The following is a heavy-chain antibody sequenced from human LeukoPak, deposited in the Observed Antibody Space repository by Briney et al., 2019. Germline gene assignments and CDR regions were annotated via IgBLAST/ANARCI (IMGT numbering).Heavy chain of an antibody. J-gene: IGHJ6*03. D-gene: IGHD6-13*01. CDR1: GFTFSSYW. Sequence: GGSLRLSCAASGFTFSSYWMHWVRQAPGKGLVWVSRINTDGSSTSYADSVKGRFTISRDNAKNTLYLQMNSLRAEETAVYYCARDYSSSWYYYYYYYMDVWGKGTTVTVSS. CDR2: INTDGSST. CDR3: ARDYSSSWYYYYYYYMDV. V-gene: IGHV3-74*01.